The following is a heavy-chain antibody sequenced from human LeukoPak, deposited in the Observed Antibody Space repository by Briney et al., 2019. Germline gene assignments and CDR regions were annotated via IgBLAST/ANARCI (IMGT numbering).Heavy chain of an antibody. CDR1: GFTFSSYW. J-gene: IGHJ4*02. CDR3: AKVGGRSWFYFDN. CDR2: ITDDGSDK. V-gene: IGHV3-30*18. Sequence: GGSLRLSCAASGFTFSSYWMPWVRQAPGKGLEWVAVITDDGSDKYYTDSVKGRFSISRDNSKNTLYLQMNSLRPEDTAIYYCAKVGGRSWFYFDNWGQGTVVTVSS. D-gene: IGHD6-13*01.